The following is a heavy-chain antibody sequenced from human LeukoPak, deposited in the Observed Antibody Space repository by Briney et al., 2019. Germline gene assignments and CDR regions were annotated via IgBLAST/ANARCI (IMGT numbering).Heavy chain of an antibody. Sequence: SETLSLTCTVSGGSISSYYWSWIRQPPGKGLEWIGYIYYSGSTNYNPSLKSRVTISVDTSKNQFSLKLSSVTAADTAVYYCAGGSPTMIRYWGQGTLVTVSS. CDR3: AGGSPTMIRY. V-gene: IGHV4-59*01. D-gene: IGHD3-22*01. CDR1: GGSISSYY. J-gene: IGHJ4*02. CDR2: IYYSGST.